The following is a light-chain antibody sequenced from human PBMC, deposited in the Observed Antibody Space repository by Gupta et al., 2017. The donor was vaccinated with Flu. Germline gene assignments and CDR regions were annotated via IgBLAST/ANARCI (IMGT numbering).Light chain of an antibody. CDR1: QSVYRNY. CDR3: QQYGGSPPAWT. CDR2: GVS. J-gene: IGKJ1*01. V-gene: IGKV3-20*01. Sequence: EIVLTQSPGTLSLSPGERATLSCRTSQSVYRNYLAWYQQRPGQAPRLVIYGVSNRATGIADRFSGSGSGTDFTLTISRLEPEDFAVYYCQQYGGSPPAWTLGQGTKVEMK.